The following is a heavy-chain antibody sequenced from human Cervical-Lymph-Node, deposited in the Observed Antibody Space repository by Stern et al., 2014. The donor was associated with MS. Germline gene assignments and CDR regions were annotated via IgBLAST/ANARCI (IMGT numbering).Heavy chain of an antibody. V-gene: IGHV1-18*01. CDR1: GFNFSNYG. J-gene: IGHJ4*02. D-gene: IGHD1-26*01. Sequence: VQLVESGAEVKKPGASVKVSCKASGFNFSNYGLRWVRLAPGPGLERMGWISVYNGNIDFAQKFQGRLTMTTDTATSTVYMELRSLRSDDTAVYYCTRDRGIMGTTTGDYWGQGTLVSVSS. CDR3: TRDRGIMGTTTGDY. CDR2: ISVYNGNI.